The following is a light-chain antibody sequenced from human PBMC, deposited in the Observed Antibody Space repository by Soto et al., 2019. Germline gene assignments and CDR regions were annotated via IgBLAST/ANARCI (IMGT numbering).Light chain of an antibody. J-gene: IGLJ3*02. Sequence: QSALTQPPSASGSPGQSVTISCTGTSSDVGGYNYVSWYQQHPGKAPKLMIYEVSKRPSGVSNRFSGSKSGNTASLTISGLQAEDEADYYCSSYTSSGTWVFGGGTKLTVL. CDR2: EVS. V-gene: IGLV2-14*01. CDR3: SSYTSSGTWV. CDR1: SSDVGGYNY.